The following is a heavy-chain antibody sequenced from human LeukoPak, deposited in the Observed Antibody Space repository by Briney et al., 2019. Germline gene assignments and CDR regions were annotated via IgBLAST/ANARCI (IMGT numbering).Heavy chain of an antibody. V-gene: IGHV3-23*01. J-gene: IGHJ4*02. D-gene: IGHD2-15*01. CDR3: AKVSVVVAATQGYSGDY. CDR2: ISGSGGST. CDR1: GFTFSSYA. Sequence: PGGSLRLSCAASGFTFSSYAMSWVRQAPGKGLEWVSAISGSGGSTYCADSVKGRFTISRDNSKNTLYLQMNSLRAEDTAVYYCAKVSVVVAATQGYSGDYWGQGTLVTVSS.